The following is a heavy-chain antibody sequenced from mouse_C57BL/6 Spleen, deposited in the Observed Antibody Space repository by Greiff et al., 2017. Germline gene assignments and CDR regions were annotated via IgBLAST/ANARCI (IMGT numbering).Heavy chain of an antibody. CDR2: ISDGGSYT. Sequence: EVQRVESGGGLVKPGGSLKLSCAASGFTFSSYAMSWVRQTPEKRLEWVASISDGGSYTYYPDNVKGRFTISRDNAKINLYLQMSHLKSEDAAVYYCATTELLAYWGQGTLVTVSA. J-gene: IGHJ3*01. V-gene: IGHV5-4*01. CDR1: GFTFSSYA. CDR3: ATTELLAY.